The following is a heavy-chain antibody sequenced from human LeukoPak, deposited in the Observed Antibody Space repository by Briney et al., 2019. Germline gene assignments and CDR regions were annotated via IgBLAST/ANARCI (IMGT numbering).Heavy chain of an antibody. V-gene: IGHV1-18*04. CDR3: ARGKVVVPAAHSYYYYYYMDV. CDR1: GYTFTGYY. J-gene: IGHJ6*03. CDR2: ISAYNGNT. D-gene: IGHD2-2*01. Sequence: ASVKVSCKTSGYTFTGYYMHWVRQAPGQGLEWMGWISAYNGNTNYAQKLQGRVTMTTDTSTSTAYMELRSLRSDDTAVYYCARGKVVVPAAHSYYYYYYMDVWGKGTTVTISS.